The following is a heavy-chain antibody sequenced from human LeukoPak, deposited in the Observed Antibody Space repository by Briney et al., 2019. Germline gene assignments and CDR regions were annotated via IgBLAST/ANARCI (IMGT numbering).Heavy chain of an antibody. CDR3: ATDLIYSDSTGYYLGAFDI. CDR2: ISTSGSTK. CDR1: GFTFSSYE. V-gene: IGHV3-48*03. J-gene: IGHJ3*02. D-gene: IGHD3-22*01. Sequence: GGSLRLSCAASGFTFSSYEMNWVRQAPGKGLEWVSYISTSGSTKYYADSVKGRFTISRDNAKNSLDLQMDSLRAEDTAFYYCATDLIYSDSTGYYLGAFDIWGQGTMVAVSS.